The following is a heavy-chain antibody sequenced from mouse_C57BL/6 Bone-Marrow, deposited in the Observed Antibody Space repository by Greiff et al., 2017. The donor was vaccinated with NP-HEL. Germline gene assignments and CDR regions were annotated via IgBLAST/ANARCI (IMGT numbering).Heavy chain of an antibody. Sequence: EVKLMESEGGLVQPGSSMKLSCTASGFTFSDYYMAWVRQVPEKGLEWVANINYDGSSTYYLDSLKSRFIISRDNAKNILYLQMSSLKSEDTATYYCARGGFPVDYWGQGTSVTVSS. CDR2: INYDGSST. CDR1: GFTFSDYY. J-gene: IGHJ4*01. V-gene: IGHV5-16*01. CDR3: ARGGFPVDY.